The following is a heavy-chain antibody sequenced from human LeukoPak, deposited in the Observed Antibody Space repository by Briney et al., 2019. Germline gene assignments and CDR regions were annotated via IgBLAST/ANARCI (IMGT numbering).Heavy chain of an antibody. Sequence: PGGSLRLSCAASGFTFSSYAKSWVRQAPGKGLEWVSAISGSGGSTYHADSVKGRFTISRDNSKNTLYLQMNSLRAEDTAVYYCARDNRHGNWYYYYMDVWGKGTTVTVSS. CDR2: ISGSGGST. CDR1: GFTFSSYA. D-gene: IGHD1-14*01. CDR3: ARDNRHGNWYYYYMDV. V-gene: IGHV3-23*01. J-gene: IGHJ6*03.